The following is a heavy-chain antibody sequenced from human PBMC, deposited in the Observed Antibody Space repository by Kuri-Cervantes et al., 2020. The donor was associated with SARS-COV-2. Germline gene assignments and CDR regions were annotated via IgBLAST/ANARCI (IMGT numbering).Heavy chain of an antibody. D-gene: IGHD2-2*01. J-gene: IGHJ6*02. CDR1: GFTFSSYS. CDR2: ISSSSSTI. V-gene: IGHV3-48*02. CDR3: ARGYCSSTSCPPYYYYGMDV. Sequence: GGSLRLSCAASGFTFSSYSMNWVRQAPGKGLEWVSYISSSSSTIYYADSVKGRFTISRDNAKNSLYLQMNGLRDEDTAVYYCARGYCSSTSCPPYYYYGMDVWGQGTTVTVSS.